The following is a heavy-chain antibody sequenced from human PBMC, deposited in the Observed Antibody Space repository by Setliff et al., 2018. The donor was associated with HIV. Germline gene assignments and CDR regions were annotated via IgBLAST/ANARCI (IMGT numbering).Heavy chain of an antibody. V-gene: IGHV1-8*02. CDR3: ARLEGWTWNDYGSGAYFDC. D-gene: IGHD1-1*01. CDR2: INPNIGNT. Sequence: ASVKVSCKASGYTFSNYNINWVRQANGQGLEWKGWINPNIGNTGYAQKFQGRVTMARNTSISTAYMELSSLRSEDTAVSYCARLEGWTWNDYGSGAYFDCWGQGTLVNVSS. CDR1: GYTFSNYN. J-gene: IGHJ4*02.